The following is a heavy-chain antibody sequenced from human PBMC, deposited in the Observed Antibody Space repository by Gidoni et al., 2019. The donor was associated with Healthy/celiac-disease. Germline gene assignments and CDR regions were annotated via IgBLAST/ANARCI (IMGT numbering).Heavy chain of an antibody. Sequence: SSYAMHWVRQAPGKGLEWVAVISYDGSNKYYADSVKGRFTISRDNSKNTLYLQMNSLRAEDTAVYYCARGDCSSTSCYFGEYYYYGMDVWGKGTTVTVSS. V-gene: IGHV3-30-3*01. CDR2: ISYDGSNK. CDR3: ARGDCSSTSCYFGEYYYYGMDV. J-gene: IGHJ6*04. D-gene: IGHD2-2*01. CDR1: SSYA.